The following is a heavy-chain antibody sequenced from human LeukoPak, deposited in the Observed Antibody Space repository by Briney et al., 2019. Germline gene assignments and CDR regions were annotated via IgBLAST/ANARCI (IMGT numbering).Heavy chain of an antibody. CDR2: IDPSDSYT. CDR1: GYSFASYW. D-gene: IGHD3-16*02. V-gene: IGHV5-10-1*01. Sequence: GESLRISCKGSGYSFASYWISWVRQMPGKGLEWMGRIDPSDSYTNYSPSFQGHVTISADKSISTAYLQWSSLKASDTAMYYCASVSYFNSYYYGMDVWGQGTTVTVSS. J-gene: IGHJ6*02. CDR3: ASVSYFNSYYYGMDV.